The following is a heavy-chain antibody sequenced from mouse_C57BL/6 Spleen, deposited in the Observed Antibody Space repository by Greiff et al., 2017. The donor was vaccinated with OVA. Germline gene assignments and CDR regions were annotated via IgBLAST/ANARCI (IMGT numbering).Heavy chain of an antibody. CDR3: ARLYYYGSSYDYYAMDY. Sequence: EVMLVESGGGLVKPGGSLKLSCAASGFTFSDYGMHWVRQAPEKGLEWVAYISSGSSTIYYADTVKGRFTISRDNAKNTLFLQMTSLRSEDTAMYYCARLYYYGSSYDYYAMDYWGQGTSVTVSS. J-gene: IGHJ4*01. V-gene: IGHV5-17*01. CDR1: GFTFSDYG. CDR2: ISSGSSTI. D-gene: IGHD1-1*01.